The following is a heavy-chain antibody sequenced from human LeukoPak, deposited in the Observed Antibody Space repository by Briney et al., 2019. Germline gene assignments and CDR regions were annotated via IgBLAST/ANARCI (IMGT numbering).Heavy chain of an antibody. V-gene: IGHV4-4*07. CDR1: GGSISSYY. D-gene: IGHD4-17*01. CDR2: IYTSGST. J-gene: IGHJ3*02. Sequence: PSETLSLTCTVSGGSISSYYWSWIRQPAGKGLEWIGRIYTSGSTNYNPSLKSRVTMSVDTSKNQFSLKLSSVTAADTAVYYCASTTTPSTVTKGVGAFDIWGQGTMVTVSS. CDR3: ASTTTPSTVTKGVGAFDI.